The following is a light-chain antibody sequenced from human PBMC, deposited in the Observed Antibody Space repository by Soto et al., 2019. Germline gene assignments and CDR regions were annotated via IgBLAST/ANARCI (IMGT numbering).Light chain of an antibody. Sequence: DIQMTQSPSSLYASVGDRVTITCRASQGISDHLAWYQQKPGKVPHLLSFAASTLRSGVPSRFSGSGSGADFTLTISSLQPEDVATYYFQNYSSAPVTFGGGTKVDIK. CDR1: QGISDH. CDR3: QNYSSAPVT. J-gene: IGKJ4*01. V-gene: IGKV1-27*01. CDR2: AAS.